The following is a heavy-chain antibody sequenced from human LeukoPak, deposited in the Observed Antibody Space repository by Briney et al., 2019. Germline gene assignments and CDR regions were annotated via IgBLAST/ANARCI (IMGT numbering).Heavy chain of an antibody. J-gene: IGHJ4*02. D-gene: IGHD3-16*02. CDR1: GFTFSSYS. CDR3: AKDLDMITFGGVIVKGPDY. V-gene: IGHV3-21*04. CDR2: ISSSSSYI. Sequence: GGSLRLSCAASGFTFSSYSMNWVRQAPGKGLEWVSSISSSSSYIYYADSVKGRFTISRDNAKNSLYLQMNSLRAEDTAVYYCAKDLDMITFGGVIVKGPDYWGQGTLVTVSS.